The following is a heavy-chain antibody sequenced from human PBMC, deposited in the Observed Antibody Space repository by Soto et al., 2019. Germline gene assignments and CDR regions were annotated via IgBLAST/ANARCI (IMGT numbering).Heavy chain of an antibody. CDR3: VKGGYTYGSDH. J-gene: IGHJ4*02. D-gene: IGHD5-12*01. CDR2: IRSDGGST. Sequence: GGSLRLSCSASGFSFSSFAMHWVRQAPGKGLDYVPGIRSDGGSTHYADSVKGRFIISRDNSKSTLFLQMASLRAEDTAVYYCVKGGYTYGSDHWGQGTRVTVSS. CDR1: GFSFSSFA. V-gene: IGHV3-64D*08.